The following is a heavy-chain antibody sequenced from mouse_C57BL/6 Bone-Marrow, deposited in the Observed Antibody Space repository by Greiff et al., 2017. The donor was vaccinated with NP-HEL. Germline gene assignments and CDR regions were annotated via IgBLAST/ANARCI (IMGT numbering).Heavy chain of an antibody. CDR2: INPYNGGT. CDR3: ARRYDGYHGYYAMDY. CDR1: GYTFTDYY. Sequence: VQLQQSGPVLVKPGASVKMSCKASGYTFTDYYMNWVKQSHGKSLEWIGVINPYNGGTSYNQKFKGKATLTVDKSSSTAYMELNSLTSEDSAVYYCARRYDGYHGYYAMDYWGQGTSVTVSS. D-gene: IGHD2-3*01. V-gene: IGHV1-19*01. J-gene: IGHJ4*01.